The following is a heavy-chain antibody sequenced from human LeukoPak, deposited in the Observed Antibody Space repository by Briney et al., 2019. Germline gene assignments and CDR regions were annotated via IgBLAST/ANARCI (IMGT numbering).Heavy chain of an antibody. Sequence: GGSLRLSCAASGFTFSSYSMNWVRQAPGKGLEWVSSISSSSSYIYYADSVKGRFTISRDNAKNSLYLQMNSLRAEDTAVYYCARFDYYDSSGYYNFDYWGQGTLVTVSS. CDR2: ISSSSSYI. J-gene: IGHJ4*02. D-gene: IGHD3-22*01. V-gene: IGHV3-21*01. CDR3: ARFDYYDSSGYYNFDY. CDR1: GFTFSSYS.